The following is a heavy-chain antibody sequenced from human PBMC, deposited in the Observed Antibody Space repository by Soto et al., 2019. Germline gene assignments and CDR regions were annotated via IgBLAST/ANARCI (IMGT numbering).Heavy chain of an antibody. Sequence: QIHLVQYEAEVKKPGASVTVSCKGSGYGFTTYGITWVRQAPGQGLEWMAWISAHNGNTNYAQKLQGRVTVTRDTSTSTAYLELRSLRSDDTAVYYCARGRYGDYWGQGALVTVSS. D-gene: IGHD1-1*01. V-gene: IGHV1-18*01. J-gene: IGHJ4*02. CDR3: ARGRYGDY. CDR2: ISAHNGNT. CDR1: GYGFTTYG.